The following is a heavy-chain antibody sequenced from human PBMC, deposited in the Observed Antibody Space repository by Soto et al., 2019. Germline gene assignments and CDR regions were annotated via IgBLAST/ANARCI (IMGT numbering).Heavy chain of an antibody. V-gene: IGHV4-30-4*01. D-gene: IGHD5-18*01. J-gene: IGHJ4*02. CDR2: IYYSGST. Sequence: SETLSLXCTVSGGSISSGDYYWSWIRQPPGKGLEWIGYIYYSGSTYYNPSLKSRVTISVDTSKNQFSLKLNSVTAADTAVYYCARALGYTYGHLPIDYWGQGTLVTVSS. CDR1: GGSISSGDYY. CDR3: ARALGYTYGHLPIDY.